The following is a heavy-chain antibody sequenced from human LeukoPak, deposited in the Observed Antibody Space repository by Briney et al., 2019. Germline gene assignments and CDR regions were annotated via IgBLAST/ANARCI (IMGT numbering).Heavy chain of an antibody. D-gene: IGHD1-20*01. Sequence: PGGSLRLSCAASGFTFSNYAMIWDRQAPGKELEWVSALSGSGATTYYADSVKGRFTISRDNSKKTLYLQMNSLRVEDTAVFYCAKVSGAGITGTSPDAFDIWGQGTMVTVSS. CDR1: GFTFSNYA. CDR3: AKVSGAGITGTSPDAFDI. V-gene: IGHV3-23*01. J-gene: IGHJ3*02. CDR2: LSGSGATT.